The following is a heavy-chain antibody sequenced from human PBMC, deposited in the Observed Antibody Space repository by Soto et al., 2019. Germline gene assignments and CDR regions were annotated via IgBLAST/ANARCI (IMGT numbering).Heavy chain of an antibody. D-gene: IGHD1-26*01. CDR1: GFTVSSNY. CDR2: IYSGGST. J-gene: IGHJ3*02. V-gene: IGHV3-53*04. Sequence: GGSLRLSCAASGFTVSSNYMSWVRQAPGKGLEWVSVIYSGGSTYYADSVKGRFTISRHNSKNTLYLQMNSLRAEDTAVYYCARHREGLMGASAFDIWGQGTMVTVSS. CDR3: ARHREGLMGASAFDI.